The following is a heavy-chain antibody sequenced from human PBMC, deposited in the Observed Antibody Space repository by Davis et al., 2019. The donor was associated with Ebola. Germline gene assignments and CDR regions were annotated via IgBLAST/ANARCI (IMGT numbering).Heavy chain of an antibody. D-gene: IGHD1-1*01. V-gene: IGHV3-30*18. CDR3: AKLRDVWLNVYNMDV. CDR1: GITFSSYG. Sequence: GESLKIPCVVSGITFSSYGMHWVRQAPGKGLEWVAVVSPEGRDQYYADSVKGRFIVSRDNSKNTLYLQMNSLRADDTAVYYCAKLRDVWLNVYNMDVWGQGTLVTVSS. J-gene: IGHJ6*02. CDR2: VSPEGRDQ.